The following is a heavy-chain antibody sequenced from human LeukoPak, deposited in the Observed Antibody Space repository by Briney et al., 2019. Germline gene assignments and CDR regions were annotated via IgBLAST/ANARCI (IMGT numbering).Heavy chain of an antibody. D-gene: IGHD5-12*01. CDR2: IYYSGST. Sequence: PSETLSLTCTVSGGSISSDYWHWIRQPPGKGLEYIAYIYYSGSTNYNPSLKSRATISVDTSKNQFSLKMSSVTAADTAVYYCVRDAVATGIGAFDIWGQGTMVTVSS. CDR3: VRDAVATGIGAFDI. CDR1: GGSISSDY. V-gene: IGHV4-59*01. J-gene: IGHJ3*02.